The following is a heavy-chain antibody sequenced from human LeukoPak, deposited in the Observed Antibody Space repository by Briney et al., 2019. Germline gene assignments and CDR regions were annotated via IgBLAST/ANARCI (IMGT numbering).Heavy chain of an antibody. CDR2: IYPGDSDT. D-gene: IGHD6-13*01. V-gene: IGHV5-51*01. CDR3: ARIRRIAAAGTSEFDP. CDR1: GYSFTSYW. J-gene: IGHJ5*02. Sequence: GESLKISCKGSGYSFTSYWIGWVRQMPGKGLKWMGLIYPGDSDTRYSPSFQGQVTISADKSISTAYLQWSSLKASDTAMYYCARIRRIAAAGTSEFDPWGQGTLVTVSS.